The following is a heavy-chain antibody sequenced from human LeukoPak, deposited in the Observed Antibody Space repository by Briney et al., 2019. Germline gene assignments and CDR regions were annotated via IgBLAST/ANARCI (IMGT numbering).Heavy chain of an antibody. CDR1: GFTFSSYW. D-gene: IGHD6-13*01. Sequence: GGSLRLSCAASGFTFSSYWMNWARQAPGKGLEWVASINHNGNVNYYVDSVKGRFTISRDNAKNSLYLQMSNLRAEDTAVYYCARVIAAAADYVNWFDPWGQGTLVTVSS. CDR3: ARVIAAAADYVNWFDP. CDR2: INHNGNVN. J-gene: IGHJ5*02. V-gene: IGHV3-7*03.